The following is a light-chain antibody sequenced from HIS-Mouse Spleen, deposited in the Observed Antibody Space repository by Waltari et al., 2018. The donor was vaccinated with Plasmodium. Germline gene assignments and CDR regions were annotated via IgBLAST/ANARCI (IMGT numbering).Light chain of an antibody. V-gene: IGLV3-10*01. Sequence: SYELTKPPSVSVSPGQTARITCSGDALPKKYAYWYQQKSGQAPVLVIYEDSKRPSGITERVSGSSSGTMATLTISGAQVEDEADYYCYSTDSSGNHRVFGGWTKLTVL. CDR3: YSTDSSGNHRV. CDR2: EDS. CDR1: ALPKKY. J-gene: IGLJ3*02.